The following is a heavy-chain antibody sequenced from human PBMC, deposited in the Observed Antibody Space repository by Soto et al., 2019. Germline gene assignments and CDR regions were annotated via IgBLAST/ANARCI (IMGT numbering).Heavy chain of an antibody. V-gene: IGHV6-1*01. CDR3: AREPLTDSNILTGSFLWYFDL. CDR1: GDSVSNIDAV. Sequence: SQTLSLTCAISGDSVSNIDAVWNWIRQSPSRGLEWLGRTYYRSRWHNEYALSVKSRMTINPDTSRNQFSLQLSSVTPEDTAVYYCAREPLTDSNILTGSFLWYFDLWGRGTLVTVSS. J-gene: IGHJ2*01. D-gene: IGHD3-9*01. CDR2: TYYRSRWHN.